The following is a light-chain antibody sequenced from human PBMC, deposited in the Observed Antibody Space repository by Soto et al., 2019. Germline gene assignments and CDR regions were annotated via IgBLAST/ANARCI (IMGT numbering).Light chain of an antibody. CDR2: KAS. J-gene: IGKJ1*01. CDR3: QQYNSYSGT. Sequence: DLQMTQSPSTLSASVGDRVTITCRASQSIGNWLAWYQQKPGKAPKLLIYKASSLQSGVPSRFSGSGSGTEFTLTINSLQPDDFASYCCQQYNSYSGTFGQGTKVEIK. V-gene: IGKV1-5*03. CDR1: QSIGNW.